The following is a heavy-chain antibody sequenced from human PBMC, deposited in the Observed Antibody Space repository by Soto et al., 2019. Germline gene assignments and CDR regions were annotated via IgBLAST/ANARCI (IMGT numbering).Heavy chain of an antibody. CDR2: ISARGGSS. D-gene: IGHD5-12*01. V-gene: IGHV3-23*01. CDR3: AKGSIEYSASVDN. J-gene: IGHJ4*02. CDR1: GFSFSSYA. Sequence: EVQLLESGGGLVQPGGSLRLSCAASGFSFSSYAMVWVRQAPGKGLEWVSVISARGGSSYSADSVKGRFTISRDNSKNVLSLEMNSVRVEDTAIYFCAKGSIEYSASVDNWGQGTLVLVSS.